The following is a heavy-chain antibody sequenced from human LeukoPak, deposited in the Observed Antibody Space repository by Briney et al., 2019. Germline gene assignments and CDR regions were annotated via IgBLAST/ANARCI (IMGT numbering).Heavy chain of an antibody. CDR3: ATSSVWGGAFNI. CDR1: GFTFSIYW. V-gene: IGHV3-74*01. J-gene: IGHJ3*02. Sequence: GGSLRLSCAASGFTFSIYWMYWVRQAPGKGLLWVSRCDSDGSGTTYVDSVNGRFTVSRDNAKSTLYLQMSSLRAEDTAVYYCATSSVWGGAFNIWGQRTMVTVSS. D-gene: IGHD3-16*01. CDR2: CDSDGSGT.